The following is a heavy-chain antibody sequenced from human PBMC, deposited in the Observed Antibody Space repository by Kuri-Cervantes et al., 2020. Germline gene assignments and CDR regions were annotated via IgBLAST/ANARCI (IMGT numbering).Heavy chain of an antibody. D-gene: IGHD3-3*01. CDR3: ARGLPYYDFWSGPNHFDP. Sequence: SVKVSCKASGGTFSSYAISWVRQAPGQGLEWMGGIIPIFGTANYAQKFQGRVTITADESTSTAYMELSSLRSEDTAVYYCARGLPYYDFWSGPNHFDPRGQGTLVTVSS. V-gene: IGHV1-69*13. J-gene: IGHJ5*02. CDR1: GGTFSSYA. CDR2: IIPIFGTA.